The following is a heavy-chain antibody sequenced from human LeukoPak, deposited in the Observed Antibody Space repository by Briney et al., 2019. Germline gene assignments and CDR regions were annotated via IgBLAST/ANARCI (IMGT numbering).Heavy chain of an antibody. CDR1: GYTFTSYE. V-gene: IGHV1-8*01. D-gene: IGHD3-22*01. J-gene: IGHJ5*02. CDR3: ARGNYYDSSGYNWFDP. CDR2: MNPNSGNT. Sequence: ASVKVSCKASGYTFTSYEINWVRQATGQGLEWMGWMNPNSGNTGYAQKFQGRVTMTRNTSISTAYMELSSLRSEDTAVYYCARGNYYDSSGYNWFDPWGQGTLVTVSS.